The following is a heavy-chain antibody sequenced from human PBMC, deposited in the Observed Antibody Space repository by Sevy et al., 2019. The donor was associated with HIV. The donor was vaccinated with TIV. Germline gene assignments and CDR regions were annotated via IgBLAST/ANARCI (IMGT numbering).Heavy chain of an antibody. CDR3: ARNPYSSSWYYYYYYMDV. D-gene: IGHD6-13*01. CDR1: GYSISSGYY. V-gene: IGHV4-38-2*01. CDR2: IYHSGST. Sequence: SETLSLTCAVSGYSISSGYYWGWIRQPPGKGLEWIGSIYHSGSTYYNPSLKSRVTISVDTSKNQFSLKLSSLTAADTAVYYCARNPYSSSWYYYYYYMDVWGKGTTVTVSS. J-gene: IGHJ6*03.